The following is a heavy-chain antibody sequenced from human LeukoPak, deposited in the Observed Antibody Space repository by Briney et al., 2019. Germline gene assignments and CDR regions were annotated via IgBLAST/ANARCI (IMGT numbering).Heavy chain of an antibody. J-gene: IGHJ4*02. Sequence: GGSLRLSCAASGFTFSRYWMSWVRQDPGTGLEWVAKIKEDGSEQYYVGCVSGRFTISRDNAKNSLHLLINGMRAEDTAVYYCSTYQGYNYGPFADWGQGTLVTVSS. CDR3: STYQGYNYGPFAD. CDR1: GFTFSRYW. CDR2: IKEDGSEQ. V-gene: IGHV3-7*03. D-gene: IGHD5-18*01.